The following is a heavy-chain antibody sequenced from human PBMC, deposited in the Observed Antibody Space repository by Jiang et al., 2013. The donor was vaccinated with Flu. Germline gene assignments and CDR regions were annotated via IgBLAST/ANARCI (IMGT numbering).Heavy chain of an antibody. CDR3: AREQVYCSGGSCYGSNYYYYYGMDV. V-gene: IGHV3-30-3*01. CDR1: GFTFSSYA. D-gene: IGHD2-15*01. J-gene: IGHJ6*02. Sequence: ASGFTFSSYAMHWVRQAPGKGLEWVAVISYDGSNKYYADSVKGRFTISRDNSKNTLYLQMNSLRAEDTAVYYCAREQVYCSGGSCYGSNYYYYYGMDVWGQGTTVTVSS. CDR2: ISYDGSNK.